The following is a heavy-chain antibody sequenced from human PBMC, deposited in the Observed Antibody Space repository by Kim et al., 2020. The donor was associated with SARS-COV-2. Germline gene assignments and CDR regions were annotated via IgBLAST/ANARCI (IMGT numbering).Heavy chain of an antibody. CDR3: ARHVLRYFDWLLHFDY. CDR2: ISYDGSNK. D-gene: IGHD3-9*01. CDR1: GFTFSSYA. J-gene: IGHJ4*02. V-gene: IGHV3-30*04. Sequence: GGSLRLSCAASGFTFSSYAMHWVRQAPGKGLEWVAVISYDGSNKYYADSVKGRFTISRDNSKNTLYLQMNSLRAEDTAVYYCARHVLRYFDWLLHFDYWGQGTLVTVSS.